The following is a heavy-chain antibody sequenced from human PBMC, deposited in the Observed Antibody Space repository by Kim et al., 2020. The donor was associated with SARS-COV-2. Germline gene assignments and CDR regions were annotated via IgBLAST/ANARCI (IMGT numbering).Heavy chain of an antibody. D-gene: IGHD3-9*01. Sequence: AEPVKGRFTIARDNSQNTVYLQMNSLRPEDAAVYYCTKPPPATGFHWYFDLWGRGTQVTVSS. CDR3: TKPPPATGFHWYFDL. V-gene: IGHV3-23*01. J-gene: IGHJ2*01.